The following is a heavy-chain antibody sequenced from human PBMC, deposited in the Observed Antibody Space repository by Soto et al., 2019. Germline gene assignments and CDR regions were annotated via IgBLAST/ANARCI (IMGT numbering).Heavy chain of an antibody. CDR1: GFTFSDYY. J-gene: IGHJ5*02. D-gene: IGHD3-22*01. V-gene: IGHV3-11*06. Sequence: AGGSLRLSCAASGFTFSDYYMSWIRQAPGKGLEWLSYISGSSDNTNYADSVKGRFTISRDNAKKSLYLEMNSLRAEDTAVYYCATITMMTWGQGTLVTSPQ. CDR2: ISGSSDNT. CDR3: ATITMMT.